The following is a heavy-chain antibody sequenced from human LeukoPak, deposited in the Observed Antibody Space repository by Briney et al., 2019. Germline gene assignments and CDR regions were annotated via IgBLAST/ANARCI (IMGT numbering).Heavy chain of an antibody. D-gene: IGHD6-19*01. CDR2: IFHSGTT. CDR3: ARDQWLLRGGDHDAFDI. CDR1: GGSISSTHW. Sequence: PSETLSLTCAVSGGSISSTHWWNWVRQPPGKGLEWIGEIFHSGTTNYNPSLKSRVTISIDKSKNQFSLKSRSVTAADTAVYYCARDQWLLRGGDHDAFDIWGQGTMVTVSP. V-gene: IGHV4-4*02. J-gene: IGHJ3*02.